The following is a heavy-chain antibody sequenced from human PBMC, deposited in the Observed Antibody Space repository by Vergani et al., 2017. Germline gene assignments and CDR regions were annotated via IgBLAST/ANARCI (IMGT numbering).Heavy chain of an antibody. V-gene: IGHV3-33*01. CDR3: ARYLRLPYNRFDP. CDR1: GFTFNQYG. J-gene: IGHJ5*02. D-gene: IGHD1-14*01. Sequence: QVQLVESGGGVVQPGRSLRLSCAASGFTFNQYGMHWVRQAPGKGLEWVAVTRFDGNNKQYADSVKGRFTISRDNSKSTMYLQMNSLRDEDTGVYYCARYLRLPYNRFDPWGQGTLVTVSS. CDR2: TRFDGNNK.